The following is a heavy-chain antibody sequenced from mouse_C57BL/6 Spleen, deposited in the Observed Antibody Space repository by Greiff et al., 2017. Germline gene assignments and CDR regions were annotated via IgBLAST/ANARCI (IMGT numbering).Heavy chain of an antibody. Sequence: QVQLQQPGAELVRPGSSVKLSCKASGYTFTSYWMHWVKQRPIQGLEWIGNIDPSDSETHYNQKFKDKATLTVDKSSSTAYMQLSSLTSEDSAVYYCARYGNYAPYYFDDWGQGTTLTVSS. V-gene: IGHV1-52*01. CDR1: GYTFTSYW. J-gene: IGHJ2*01. D-gene: IGHD2-1*01. CDR2: IDPSDSET. CDR3: ARYGNYAPYYFDD.